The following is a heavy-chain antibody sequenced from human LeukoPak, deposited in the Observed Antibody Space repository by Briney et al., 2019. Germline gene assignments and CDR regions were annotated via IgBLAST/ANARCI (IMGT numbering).Heavy chain of an antibody. Sequence: MPSETLSLTCTVSGGSISSYYWSWIRQPPGKGLEWIGYIYYTGSSNYNPSLKSRVTISIDTSKNQFSLKLSSVTAADTAVYYCARGFRGVKTSWFDPWGQGTLVTVSS. CDR3: ARGFRGVKTSWFDP. CDR1: GGSISSYY. CDR2: IYYTGSS. V-gene: IGHV4-59*12. J-gene: IGHJ5*02. D-gene: IGHD3-10*01.